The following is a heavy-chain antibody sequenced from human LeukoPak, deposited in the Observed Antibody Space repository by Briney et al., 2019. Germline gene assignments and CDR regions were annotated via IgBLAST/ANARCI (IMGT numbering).Heavy chain of an antibody. Sequence: PSETLSLTCTVSGGSISSYYWSWIRQSPGKGLEWIGYIYYSGSTNYNPSLKSRVTISVDTSKNQFSLKLSSVTAADTAVYYCAREVGAYFDYWGQGTLVTVSS. CDR2: IYYSGST. CDR3: AREVGAYFDY. CDR1: GGSISSYY. J-gene: IGHJ4*02. D-gene: IGHD1-26*01. V-gene: IGHV4-59*01.